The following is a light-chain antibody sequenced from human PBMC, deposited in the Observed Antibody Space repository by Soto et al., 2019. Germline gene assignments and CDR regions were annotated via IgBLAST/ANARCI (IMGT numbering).Light chain of an antibody. Sequence: EIALTQSPATLSLSPGERATLSCRASQSISRYLAWYQQKPGQAPRLLIYDASNRATGIPARFSGSGSGTDFTLNISSLEPEDVAVYYCQQRGNWPSFGGGTK. CDR1: QSISRY. CDR2: DAS. V-gene: IGKV3-11*01. J-gene: IGKJ4*01. CDR3: QQRGNWPS.